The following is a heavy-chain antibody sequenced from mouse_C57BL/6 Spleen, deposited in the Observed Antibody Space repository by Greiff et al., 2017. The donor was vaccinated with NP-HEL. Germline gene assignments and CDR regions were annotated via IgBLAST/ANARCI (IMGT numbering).Heavy chain of an antibody. Sequence: VKLMESGPELVKPGASVKISCKASGYAFSSSWMNWVKQRPGKGLEWIGRIYPGDGDTNYNGKFKGKATLTADKSSSTAYMQLSSLTSEDSAVYFCAREITTVVAPLDYWGQGTTLTVSS. CDR2: IYPGDGDT. D-gene: IGHD1-1*01. J-gene: IGHJ2*01. CDR3: AREITTVVAPLDY. V-gene: IGHV1-82*01. CDR1: GYAFSSSW.